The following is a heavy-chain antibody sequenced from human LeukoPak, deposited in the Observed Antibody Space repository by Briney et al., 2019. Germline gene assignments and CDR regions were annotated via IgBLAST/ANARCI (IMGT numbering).Heavy chain of an antibody. CDR3: ARGRVSSSTWYSTYYYYFYMDV. D-gene: IGHD4-11*01. CDR1: DDSITMYY. Sequence: TSETLSLTCSVSDDSITMYYWTWIRQPPGKGLEWIGYVDHTGSTNFNPSLNGRVSISRDTSKNLFSLRLRSVTAADTAVYFCARGRVSSSTWYSTYYYYFYMDVWGKGTTVTVSS. CDR2: VDHTGST. J-gene: IGHJ6*03. V-gene: IGHV4-59*01.